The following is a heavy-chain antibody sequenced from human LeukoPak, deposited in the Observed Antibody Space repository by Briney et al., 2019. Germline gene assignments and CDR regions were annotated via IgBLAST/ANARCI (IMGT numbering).Heavy chain of an antibody. Sequence: ASVKVSLKASVGTFSSYAISWVRQAPGQGLEWMGGIIPIFGTANYAQKFQGRVTITADESTSTAYMELSSLRSEDTAVYDCVRGEQQLANFDYWGQGTLVTVSS. D-gene: IGHD6-13*01. V-gene: IGHV1-69*01. CDR3: VRGEQQLANFDY. CDR1: VGTFSSYA. CDR2: IIPIFGTA. J-gene: IGHJ4*02.